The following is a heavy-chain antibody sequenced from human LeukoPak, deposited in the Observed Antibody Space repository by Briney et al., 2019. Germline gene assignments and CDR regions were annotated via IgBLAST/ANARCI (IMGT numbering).Heavy chain of an antibody. Sequence: GGSLRLSCAASGFTFSSYGMSWVRQAPGKGLEWVSAISGSGGSTYYADSVKGRFTISRDNSKNTLYLQMNSLRAEDTAVYYCAKDRGVTLFGVYQWFDPWGEGPLVTVPS. CDR2: ISGSGGST. CDR3: AKDRGVTLFGVYQWFDP. D-gene: IGHD3-3*01. V-gene: IGHV3-23*01. CDR1: GFTFSSYG. J-gene: IGHJ5*02.